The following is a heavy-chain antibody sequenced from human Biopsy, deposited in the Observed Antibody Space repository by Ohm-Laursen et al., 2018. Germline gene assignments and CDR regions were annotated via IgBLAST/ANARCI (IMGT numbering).Heavy chain of an antibody. CDR2: IYYSGTT. J-gene: IGHJ2*01. CDR1: GGSVSSGGLY. Sequence: SQTLSLTCTVSGGSVSSGGLYWSWIRQHPGKGLVWIGYIYYSGTTYYNPSLKSLVTISVDTSKNQFSLKLNSVTAADTAVYYCARRPYGGTRYWYFDLWGRGTLVTVSS. V-gene: IGHV4-31*01. CDR3: ARRPYGGTRYWYFDL. D-gene: IGHD4-23*01.